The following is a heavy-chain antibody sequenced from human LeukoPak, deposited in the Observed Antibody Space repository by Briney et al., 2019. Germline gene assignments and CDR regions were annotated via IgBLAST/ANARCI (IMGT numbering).Heavy chain of an antibody. D-gene: IGHD5-18*01. CDR1: GYTFTSYY. Sequence: ASVKVSCKASGYTFTSYYMHWVRQAPGQGLERMGIINPSGGSTSYAQKFQGRVTMTRDTSTSTVYMELSSLRSEDTAVYYCAREQEPWIQLWLLQHWGQGTLVTVSS. CDR2: INPSGGST. V-gene: IGHV1-46*01. CDR3: AREQEPWIQLWLLQH. J-gene: IGHJ1*01.